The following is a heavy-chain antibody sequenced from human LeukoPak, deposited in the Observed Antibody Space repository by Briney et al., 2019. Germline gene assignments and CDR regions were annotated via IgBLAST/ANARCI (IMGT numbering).Heavy chain of an antibody. CDR1: GYTFTSYY. CDR2: INPSGGST. J-gene: IGHJ4*02. CDR3: ARDRGGVAPFDY. Sequence: AASVKVSCKASGYTFTSYYMHWVRQAPGQGLEWMGIINPSGGSTSYAQKFQGRITMTRDTSTSTVYMELSSLRSEDTAVYYCARDRGGVAPFDYWGQGTLVTVSS. D-gene: IGHD3-16*01. V-gene: IGHV1-46*01.